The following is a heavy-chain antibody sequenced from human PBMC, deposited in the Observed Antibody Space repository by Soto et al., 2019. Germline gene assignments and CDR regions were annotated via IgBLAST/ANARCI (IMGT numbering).Heavy chain of an antibody. CDR2: ISYDGSNK. J-gene: IGHJ4*02. CDR3: ARTVVVVVPDNFDH. V-gene: IGHV3-30-3*01. Sequence: PGGSLRLSCAASGFTFSSYAMHWVRQAPGEGLEWVAVISYDGSNKYYVGSVKGRFTISRDSAKNSLYLQMDNLRGEDTAVYYCARTVVVVVPDNFDHWGQGTLVTVSS. CDR1: GFTFSSYA. D-gene: IGHD3-22*01.